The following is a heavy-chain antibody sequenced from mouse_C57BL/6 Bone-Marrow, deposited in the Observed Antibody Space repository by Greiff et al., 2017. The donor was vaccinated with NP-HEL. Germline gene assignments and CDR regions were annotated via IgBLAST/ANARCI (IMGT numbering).Heavy chain of an antibody. V-gene: IGHV1-18*01. J-gene: IGHJ4*01. CDR2: INPNNGGT. CDR3: ARGIYDGYLLYAMDY. Sequence: VQLQQSGPELVKPGASVKIPCKASGYTFTDYNMDWVKQSHGKSLEWIGDINPNNGGTIYNQKFKGKATLTVDKSSSTAYMVLRSLTSEDTAVYYCARGIYDGYLLYAMDYWGQGTSVTVSS. CDR1: GYTFTDYN. D-gene: IGHD2-3*01.